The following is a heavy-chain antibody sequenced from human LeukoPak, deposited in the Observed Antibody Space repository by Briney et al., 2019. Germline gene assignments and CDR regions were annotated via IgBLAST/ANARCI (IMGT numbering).Heavy chain of an antibody. CDR1: GFTFSDYY. Sequence: GGSLRLSCAASGFTFSDYYMSWIRQAPRKGLEWVSYISSSGSTIYYADSVKGRFTISRDNAKNSLYLQMNSLRAEDTAVYYCARRYNWNYLDYWGQGTLVTVSS. J-gene: IGHJ4*02. V-gene: IGHV3-11*01. CDR3: ARRYNWNYLDY. D-gene: IGHD1-20*01. CDR2: ISSSGSTI.